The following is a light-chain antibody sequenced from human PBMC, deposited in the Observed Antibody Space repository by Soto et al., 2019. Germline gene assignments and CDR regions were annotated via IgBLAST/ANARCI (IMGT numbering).Light chain of an antibody. CDR3: QQYYSYPHT. CDR1: QGISSY. V-gene: IGKV1-8*01. Sequence: AIRMTQSPSSFSASTGDRVPITCRASQGISSYLAWYQQKPGKAPKLLIYAASTLQSGVPSRFSGSGSGTDFTLTISCLQSEDFATYYCQQYYSYPHTFGQGTKVEIK. J-gene: IGKJ1*01. CDR2: AAS.